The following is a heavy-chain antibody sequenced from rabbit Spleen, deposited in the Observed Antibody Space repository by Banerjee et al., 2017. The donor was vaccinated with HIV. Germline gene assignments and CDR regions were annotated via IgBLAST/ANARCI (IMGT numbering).Heavy chain of an antibody. CDR2: INTATGKG. D-gene: IGHD6-1*01. J-gene: IGHJ4*01. CDR1: GFSFGDRDV. Sequence: QEQLEEFGGGLVKPKGSLTLTCKASGFSFGDRDVMCWVRQAPGKGLEWIACINTATGKGVYASWAKGRFTISKTSSTAVTLQMTSLTAADTATYFCASADFSVYGHGTLHLWGPGTLVTVS. CDR3: ASADFSVYGHGTLHL. V-gene: IGHV1S45*01.